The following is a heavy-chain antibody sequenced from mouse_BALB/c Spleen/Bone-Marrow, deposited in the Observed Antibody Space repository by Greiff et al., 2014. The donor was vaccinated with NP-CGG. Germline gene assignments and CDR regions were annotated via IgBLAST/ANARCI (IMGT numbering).Heavy chain of an antibody. CDR3: AKRGGLGPYWYFDV. D-gene: IGHD4-1*01. CDR2: IWGGGST. Sequence: VKLVESGPGLVAPSQSLSITCTVSGFSLTDYDVSWIRQPPGKGLEWLGVIWGGGSTYYNSALKSRLSISKDNSKSQVFLKMNSLQTDDTAMYYCAKRGGLGPYWYFDVWGAGTTVTVSS. V-gene: IGHV2-6-5*01. J-gene: IGHJ1*01. CDR1: GFSLTDYD.